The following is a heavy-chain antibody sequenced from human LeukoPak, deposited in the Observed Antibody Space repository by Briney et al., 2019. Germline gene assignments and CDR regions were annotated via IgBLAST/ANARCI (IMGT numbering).Heavy chain of an antibody. J-gene: IGHJ4*02. CDR1: GFTVSRNY. D-gene: IGHD3-22*01. CDR3: ARNQDSSAGSYFDY. Sequence: GGSLRLSCAASGFTVSRNYMSWVRQAPGKGLEWVSAISSGSITYYADSTYYADSVKGRFTISRDNSKNTLYLQMNSLRAEDTAVYYCARNQDSSAGSYFDYWGQGTLVTVSS. CDR2: ISSGSIT. V-gene: IGHV3-53*01.